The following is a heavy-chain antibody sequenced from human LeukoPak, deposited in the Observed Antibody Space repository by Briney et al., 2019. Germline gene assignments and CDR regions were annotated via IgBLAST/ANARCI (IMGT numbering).Heavy chain of an antibody. Sequence: PGRSLRLSCAASGFTFSSYAMHWVRQAPGKGLEWVAVISYDGSNKYYADSVKGRFTISRDNSKNTLYLQMNSLRAEDTAVYYCAKDMRAAAGILDAFDIWGQGTMVTVSS. CDR1: GFTFSSYA. CDR3: AKDMRAAAGILDAFDI. V-gene: IGHV3-30-3*01. D-gene: IGHD6-13*01. CDR2: ISYDGSNK. J-gene: IGHJ3*02.